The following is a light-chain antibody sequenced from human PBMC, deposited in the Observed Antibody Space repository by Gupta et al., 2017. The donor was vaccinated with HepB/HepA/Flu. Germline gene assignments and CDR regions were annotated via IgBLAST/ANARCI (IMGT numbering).Light chain of an antibody. CDR3: MQALQTPIT. CDR2: LGS. Sequence: DIVMTQSPLSLPVTPGEPASISCRSSQSLLHSNGYNYLDWYLQKPGQSPQLLIYLGSNRASGVPDWFSGSGSGTDFTLKISRGEAEDVGVYYCMQALQTPITFGQGTRLEIK. CDR1: QSLLHSNGYNY. V-gene: IGKV2-28*01. J-gene: IGKJ5*01.